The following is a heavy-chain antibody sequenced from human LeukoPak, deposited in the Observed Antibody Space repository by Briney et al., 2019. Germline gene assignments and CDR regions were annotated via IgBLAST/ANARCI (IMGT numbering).Heavy chain of an antibody. Sequence: SETLSLTCTVSGGSISSSSYYWGWIRQPPGKGLEWIGSIYYSGSTYYNPSLKSRVTISVDTSKSQFSLKLSSVTAADTAVYYCARRGLRIAAAGTFDYWGQGTLVTVSS. CDR1: GGSISSSSYY. CDR3: ARRGLRIAAAGTFDY. J-gene: IGHJ4*02. D-gene: IGHD6-13*01. V-gene: IGHV4-39*01. CDR2: IYYSGST.